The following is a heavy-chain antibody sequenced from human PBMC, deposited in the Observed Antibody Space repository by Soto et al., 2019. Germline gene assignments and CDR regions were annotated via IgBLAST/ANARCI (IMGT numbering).Heavy chain of an antibody. Sequence: QVQLVQSGAEVKKPGASVKVSCKASGYTFTSSGISWVRQAPGQGLEWMGWISAYNGNTNYAQKLQGRVTMTTDTSTSTAYMEMRSLRSDDTAVYYCARDLGGMITVGGVIAIGYWFDPWGQGTLVTVSS. D-gene: IGHD3-16*02. CDR3: ARDLGGMITVGGVIAIGYWFDP. J-gene: IGHJ5*02. CDR1: GYTFTSSG. CDR2: ISAYNGNT. V-gene: IGHV1-18*01.